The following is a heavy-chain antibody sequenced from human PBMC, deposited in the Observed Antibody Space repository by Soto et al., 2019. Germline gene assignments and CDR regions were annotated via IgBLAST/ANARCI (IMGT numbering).Heavy chain of an antibody. V-gene: IGHV3-74*01. CDR1: GFTFSSYW. J-gene: IGHJ4*02. D-gene: IGHD6-19*01. CDR2: INSDGSST. CDR3: VRGEGGWETY. Sequence: EVQLMESGGGLVQPGGSLRLSCAASGFTFSSYWMHWVRQAPGKGLVWVSRINSDGSSTTYADSVKGRFTLSRDNAKNTLYLQMNSLRAEDTAVYYCVRGEGGWETYCGQGTLVTVSS.